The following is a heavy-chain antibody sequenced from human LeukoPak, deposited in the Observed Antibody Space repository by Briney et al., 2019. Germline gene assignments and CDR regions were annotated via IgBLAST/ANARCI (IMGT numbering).Heavy chain of an antibody. D-gene: IGHD5-18*01. CDR2: IYSGGST. J-gene: IGHJ6*02. CDR1: GFTFSYFW. V-gene: IGHV3-66*01. Sequence: GGSLRLSCAASGFTFSYFWMSWVRQAPGKGLEWVSVIYSGGSTYYADSVKGRFTISRDNSKNTLYLQMNSLRAEDTAVYYCARARRDTAMAPPEDVWGQGTTVTVSS. CDR3: ARARRDTAMAPPEDV.